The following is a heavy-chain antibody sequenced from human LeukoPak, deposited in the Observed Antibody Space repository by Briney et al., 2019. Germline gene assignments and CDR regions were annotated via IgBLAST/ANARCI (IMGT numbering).Heavy chain of an antibody. CDR3: ARAMPHDNWFNP. CDR2: INGDLTNT. D-gene: IGHD2-2*01. CDR1: GFTFDSYG. V-gene: IGHV3-74*03. J-gene: IGHJ5*02. Sequence: GGSLRLSCAASGFTFDSYGMHWVRQVAGKGLVWVSRINGDLTNTTYADSVKGRFTISRDNAKNTLYLQMNSLRAEDTAVYYCARAMPHDNWFNPWGQGSLVTVSS.